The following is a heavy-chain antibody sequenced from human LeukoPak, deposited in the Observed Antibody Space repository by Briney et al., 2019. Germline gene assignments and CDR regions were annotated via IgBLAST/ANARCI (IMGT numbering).Heavy chain of an antibody. CDR3: AKKGYADSGTYLYYFDY. J-gene: IGHJ4*02. CDR2: ISWNSGRI. CDR1: GFTFDDYA. D-gene: IGHD3-10*01. Sequence: PGRSLRPSCAASGFTFDDYAMHWVRQAPGKGLEWVSGISWNSGRINYADSVKGRFTISRDNSKNTLYLQMNSLRAEDTAIYYCAKKGYADSGTYLYYFDYWGQGTLVTVSS. V-gene: IGHV3-9*01.